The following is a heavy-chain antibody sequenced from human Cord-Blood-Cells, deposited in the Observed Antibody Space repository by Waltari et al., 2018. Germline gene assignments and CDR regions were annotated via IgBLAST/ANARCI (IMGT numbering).Heavy chain of an antibody. CDR2: INPSGGST. V-gene: IGHV1-46*03. CDR1: GYTFTSYY. CDR3: ARDTTYYDILTGNYFDY. D-gene: IGHD3-9*01. Sequence: QVQLVQSGAEVKKPGASVKVSCKASGYTFTSYYMHWVRQSPRQGLEWMGIINPSGGSTSYAQKFQGRVTMTRDTSTSTVYMELSSLRSEDTAVYYCARDTTYYDILTGNYFDYWGQGTLVTVSS. J-gene: IGHJ4*02.